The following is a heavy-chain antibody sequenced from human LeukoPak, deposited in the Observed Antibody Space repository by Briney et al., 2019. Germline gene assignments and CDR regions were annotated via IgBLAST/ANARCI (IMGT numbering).Heavy chain of an antibody. CDR3: ARVVRMTRCFDY. CDR1: GFTFSSYA. J-gene: IGHJ4*02. D-gene: IGHD2-8*01. CDR2: ISGSGGST. V-gene: IGHV3-23*01. Sequence: GGSLRLSCAASGFTFSSYAMSWVRQAPRKGLEWVSAISGSGGSTYYAHSVKGRFTISRDNSKNTLYLQMNSLRAEDTAVYYCARVVRMTRCFDYWGQGTLVTVSS.